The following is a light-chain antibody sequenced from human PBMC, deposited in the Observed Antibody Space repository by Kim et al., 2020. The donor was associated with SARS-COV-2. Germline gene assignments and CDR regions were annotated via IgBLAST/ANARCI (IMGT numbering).Light chain of an antibody. J-gene: IGLJ3*02. CDR1: ILTADD. CDR3: NFRDSRGSSLVV. V-gene: IGLV3-19*01. CDR2: GKN. Sequence: LGQTVRITCHGVILTADDTIWFHSMPGPAPLLVFYGKNYRPSGIPDRFSGSRSGDTSSLTITVAQAEDEADYYCNFRDSRGSSLVVSGGGTQLIVL.